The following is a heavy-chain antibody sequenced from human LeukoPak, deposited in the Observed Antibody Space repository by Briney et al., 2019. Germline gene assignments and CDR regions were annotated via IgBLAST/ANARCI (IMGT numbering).Heavy chain of an antibody. J-gene: IGHJ6*02. CDR2: ISGSGGST. CDR1: GFTFSSYA. Sequence: PGGSLRLSCAASGFTFSSYAMSWVRQAPGKGLERVSAISGSGGSTYYADSVKGRFTISRDNSKNTLYLQMNSLRVEDTAVYYCAKVGNSYYYYGMDVWGQGTTVTVSS. CDR3: AKVGNSYYYYGMDV. D-gene: IGHD4-23*01. V-gene: IGHV3-23*01.